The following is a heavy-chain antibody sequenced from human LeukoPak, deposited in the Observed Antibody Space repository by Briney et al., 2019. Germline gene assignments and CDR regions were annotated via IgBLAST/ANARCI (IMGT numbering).Heavy chain of an antibody. CDR2: INPNSGGT. D-gene: IGHD1-26*01. CDR3: ARAPGNYYLDY. Sequence: ASVKVSCKASGYTFTDYYMHWVRQAPGQGLEWMGWINPNSGGTNYAQKFQGRVTMTRDTSISTAYMELSRLRFDDTAVYYCARAPGNYYLDYWGQGTLVTVSS. V-gene: IGHV1-2*02. J-gene: IGHJ4*02. CDR1: GYTFTDYY.